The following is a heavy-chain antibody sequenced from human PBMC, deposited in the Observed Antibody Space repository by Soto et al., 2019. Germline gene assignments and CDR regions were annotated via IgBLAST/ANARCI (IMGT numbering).Heavy chain of an antibody. V-gene: IGHV3-30*18. Sequence: QVQLVESGGGVVQPGRSLRLSCAASGFIFSNYGMHWVRQAPGKGLEWVAVISYDGSNKYYTDSVKGRFTISRDNSKNTLYLQMSSLRPEYTGVYYCSKVSIEVLGLRDRSYFHNLDVWGQGTTVTASS. J-gene: IGHJ6*02. CDR3: SKVSIEVLGLRDRSYFHNLDV. CDR1: GFIFSNYG. D-gene: IGHD2-15*01. CDR2: ISYDGSNK.